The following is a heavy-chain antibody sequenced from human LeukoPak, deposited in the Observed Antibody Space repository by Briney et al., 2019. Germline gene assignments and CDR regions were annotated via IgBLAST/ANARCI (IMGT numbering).Heavy chain of an antibody. CDR1: GFTFDDYA. Sequence: PGGSLRLSCAASGFTFDDYAMHWVRQAPGKGLEWVSGISWNSGTIGYADSVKGRFTIPRDNAKNSLYLQMNSLGAEDTALYYCAKGGLASGSYYMAPDYWGQGTLVTVSS. V-gene: IGHV3-9*01. J-gene: IGHJ4*02. D-gene: IGHD3-10*01. CDR2: ISWNSGTI. CDR3: AKGGLASGSYYMAPDY.